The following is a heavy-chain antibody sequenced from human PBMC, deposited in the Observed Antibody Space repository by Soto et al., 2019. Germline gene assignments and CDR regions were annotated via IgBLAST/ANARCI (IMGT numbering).Heavy chain of an antibody. CDR1: GCSVNSGSHY. D-gene: IGHD1-1*01. J-gene: IGHJ4*02. CDR3: ERDLTGNAYGGFDD. CDR2: IYYNGGT. Sequence: SETLSLTCTVSGCSVNSGSHYWSWIRQAPEKGLEWIGYIYYNGGTNNNPSLKSRVTISVDKSKNQFSLRLSSVTAADTAVYYCERDLTGNAYGGFDDWGSGTMVAV. V-gene: IGHV4-61*01.